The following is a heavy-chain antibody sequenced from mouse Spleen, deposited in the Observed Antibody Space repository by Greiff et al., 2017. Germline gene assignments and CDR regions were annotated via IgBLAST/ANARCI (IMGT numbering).Heavy chain of an antibody. CDR2: SRNKANDYTT. V-gene: IGHV7-1*01. J-gene: IGHJ1*01. CDR3: ARDADDYRYFDV. CDR1: GFTFSDFY. D-gene: IGHD2-3*01. Sequence: EVHLVESGGGLVQSGRSLRLSCATSGFTFSDFYMEWVRQAPGKGLEWIAASRNKANDYTTEYSASVKGRFIVSRDTSQSILYLQMNALRAEDTAIYYCARDADDYRYFDVWGAGTTVTVSS.